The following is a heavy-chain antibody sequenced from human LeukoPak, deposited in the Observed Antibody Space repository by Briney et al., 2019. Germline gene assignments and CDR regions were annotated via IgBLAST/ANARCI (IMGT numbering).Heavy chain of an antibody. CDR2: INHRGST. CDR3: ARWSWSYYFDY. Sequence: SETLSLTCAVYGGSFSGHYWTWVRQPPGKGLEWIGEINHRGSTNYNASLKSRVTMSVDTSKNQFSLKLSSVTAADTAVYYCARWSWSYYFDYWGQGTLVTVSS. V-gene: IGHV4-34*01. D-gene: IGHD1-26*01. J-gene: IGHJ4*02. CDR1: GGSFSGHY.